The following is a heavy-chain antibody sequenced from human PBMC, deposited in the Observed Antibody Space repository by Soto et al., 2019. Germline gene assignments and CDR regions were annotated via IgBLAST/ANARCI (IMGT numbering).Heavy chain of an antibody. V-gene: IGHV3-15*07. CDR2: IKSQAGGGTI. Sequence: EVQLVESGGGLVKPGGSLRISCTASGLTFVYAWMDWVRQAPGKRLEWVGRIKSQAGGGTIEYAAPVKGRFTISRDDSKNTVYLQMDRLKTEDTAVYYCTHFSSVAHPFSDFWGQGTLVTVSS. D-gene: IGHD3-3*01. J-gene: IGHJ4*02. CDR1: GLTFVYAW. CDR3: THFSSVAHPFSDF.